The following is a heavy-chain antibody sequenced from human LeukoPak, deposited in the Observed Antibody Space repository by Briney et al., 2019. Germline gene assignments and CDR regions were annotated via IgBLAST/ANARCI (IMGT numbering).Heavy chain of an antibody. Sequence: SETLSLTCSVSGDSVTSTYWSWIRQPPGKGLEWIAYGHHSESSNYNPSFRSRVTIPVDTSRNQFSLRLTSVTAADTAVYYCARESVGSLHDSTAAFHYWGQGILVIVSS. J-gene: IGHJ4*02. D-gene: IGHD1-26*01. CDR3: ARESVGSLHDSTAAFHY. V-gene: IGHV4-59*02. CDR1: GDSVTSTY. CDR2: GHHSESS.